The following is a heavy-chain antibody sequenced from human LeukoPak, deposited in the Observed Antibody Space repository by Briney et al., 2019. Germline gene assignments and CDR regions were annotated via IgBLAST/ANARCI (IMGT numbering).Heavy chain of an antibody. J-gene: IGHJ4*02. Sequence: SETLSLTCTVSGGSISSSSYYWGWIRQPPGKGLEWIGSIYYSGSTYYNPSLKSRVTISVDTSKNQFSLKLSSVTAADTAVYYCARTYNWNYPRVFDYWGQGTLVTVSS. D-gene: IGHD1-7*01. CDR1: GGSISSSSYY. CDR2: IYYSGST. V-gene: IGHV4-39*01. CDR3: ARTYNWNYPRVFDY.